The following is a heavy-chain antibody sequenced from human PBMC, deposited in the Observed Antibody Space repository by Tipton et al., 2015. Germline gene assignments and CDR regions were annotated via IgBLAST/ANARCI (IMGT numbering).Heavy chain of an antibody. D-gene: IGHD3-22*01. J-gene: IGHJ4*02. CDR1: GDLTIFNKYY. CDR2: ISSNGYNT. V-gene: IGHV3-64D*08. Sequence: GLVKPSETLSLNCTVSGDLTIFNKYYWGWIRQPPGKGLEYVSAISSNGYNTYYADSVKGRFTISRDNSKNTLYLQMSSLRAEDTAVYYCVKDGYYYDNSGYSPLDYWGQGTLVTVSS. CDR3: VKDGYYYDNSGYSPLDY.